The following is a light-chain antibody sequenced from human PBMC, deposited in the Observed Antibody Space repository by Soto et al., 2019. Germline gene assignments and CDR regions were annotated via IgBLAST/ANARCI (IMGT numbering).Light chain of an antibody. Sequence: QSVLTQPPSASGSPGQSVTFSCTGTSSDVGRYDYVSWYQQHPGKAPKLLIYGVTRRPSGVPDRFSGSKSGNTASLTVSGLQAEDEAYYYCSSYVGSNIYVFGTGTKVTVL. CDR2: GVT. CDR1: SSDVGRYDY. V-gene: IGLV2-8*01. J-gene: IGLJ1*01. CDR3: SSYVGSNIYV.